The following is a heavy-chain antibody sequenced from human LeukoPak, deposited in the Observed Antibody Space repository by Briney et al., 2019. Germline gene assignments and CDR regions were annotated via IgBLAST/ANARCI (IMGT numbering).Heavy chain of an antibody. V-gene: IGHV7-4-1*02. Sequence: ASVKVSCKASGYTFTSYGISWVRQAPGQGLEWMGWINTNTGNPTYAQGFTGRFVFSLDTSVSTAYLQISSLKAEDTAVHYCSVVTAILGPRPVFDYWGQGTLVTVSS. CDR1: GYTFTSYG. J-gene: IGHJ4*02. CDR3: SVVTAILGPRPVFDY. CDR2: INTNTGNP. D-gene: IGHD2-21*02.